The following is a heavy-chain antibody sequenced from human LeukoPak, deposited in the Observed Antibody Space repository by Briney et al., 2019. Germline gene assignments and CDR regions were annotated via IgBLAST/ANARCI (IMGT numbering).Heavy chain of an antibody. Sequence: PGGSLRLSCAASGFTVSGNYMSWVRQAPGKGLEWVSVIYSSDNTNYIDSVKGRFTIYRDNSKNTPYLEMNSLRAEDTAVYYCAGRRVLDASFDYWGQGTLVTVSS. J-gene: IGHJ4*02. D-gene: IGHD3-16*01. CDR2: IYSSDNT. CDR1: GFTVSGNY. V-gene: IGHV3-66*02. CDR3: AGRRVLDASFDY.